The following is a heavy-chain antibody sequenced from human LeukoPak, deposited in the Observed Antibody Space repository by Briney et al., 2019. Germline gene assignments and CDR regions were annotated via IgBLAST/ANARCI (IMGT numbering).Heavy chain of an antibody. CDR2: INTDGSST. D-gene: IGHD3-9*01. Sequence: GGSLRLSCAASGFTFSSYWMHWVRQAPGKGLVWVSRINTDGSSTSYADSVKGRFTISRDNAKNSLYLQMNSLRAEDTAVYYCARDGHYDILTGYFQDWGQGTLVTVSS. J-gene: IGHJ1*01. CDR3: ARDGHYDILTGYFQD. V-gene: IGHV3-74*01. CDR1: GFTFSSYW.